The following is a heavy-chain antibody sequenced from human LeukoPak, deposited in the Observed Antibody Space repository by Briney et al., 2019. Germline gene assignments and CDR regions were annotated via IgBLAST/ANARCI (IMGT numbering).Heavy chain of an antibody. CDR3: TRAIRTNYGYFDN. V-gene: IGHV3-74*01. J-gene: IGHJ4*02. CDR2: IKGDGSSA. D-gene: IGHD4/OR15-4a*01. Sequence: GGSLRLSCAASGLTFSTYWMHWVRQAPGKGLVWVSFIKGDGSSATYADSVKGRFTISRDNAKNTLYLQMNSLTVEDTAVYYCTRAIRTNYGYFDNWGQGTLVTVSS. CDR1: GLTFSTYW.